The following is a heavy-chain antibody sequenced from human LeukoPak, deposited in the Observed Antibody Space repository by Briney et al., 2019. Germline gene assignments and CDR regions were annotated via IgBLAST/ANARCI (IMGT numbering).Heavy chain of an antibody. D-gene: IGHD3-22*01. CDR1: GFTFSSYS. J-gene: IGHJ4*02. V-gene: IGHV3-21*01. CDR2: ISSSSSYI. CDR3: ARDPSRYYYDSSGYYYDY. Sequence: GGPLRLSCAASGFTFSSYSMNWVRQAPGKGLEWVSSISSSSSYIYYADSVKGRFTISRDNAKNSLYLQMNSLRAEDTAVYYCARDPSRYYYDSSGYYYDYWGQGTLVTVSS.